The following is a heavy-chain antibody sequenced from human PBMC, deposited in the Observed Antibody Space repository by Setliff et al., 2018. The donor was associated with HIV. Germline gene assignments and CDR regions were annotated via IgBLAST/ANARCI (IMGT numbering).Heavy chain of an antibody. CDR1: GFIFSNYW. D-gene: IGHD1-26*01. CDR2: IRQDGSEK. Sequence: PGGSLRLSCAASGFIFSNYWMSWVRQAPGKGLEWVANIRQDGSEKYYVDSVRGRFTISRDNAENSLYLRMNSLRAEGTAVYYCVKDRSGSYSFARDWGQGTLVTVSS. CDR3: VKDRSGSYSFARD. V-gene: IGHV3-7*03. J-gene: IGHJ4*02.